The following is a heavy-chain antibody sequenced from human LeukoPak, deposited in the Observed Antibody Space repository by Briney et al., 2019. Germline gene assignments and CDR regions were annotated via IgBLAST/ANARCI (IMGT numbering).Heavy chain of an antibody. Sequence: TGGSLRLSCAASGFTFNNFEMNWVRQAPGKGLEWVSYISSSGSTIYYADSAKGRFTISRDNAKNSLYLQMNSLRAEDTAVYYCARERGYSGYDYFIDSPSDYWGQGTLVTVSS. CDR2: ISSSGSTI. V-gene: IGHV3-48*03. CDR1: GFTFNNFE. D-gene: IGHD5-12*01. CDR3: ARERGYSGYDYFIDSPSDY. J-gene: IGHJ4*02.